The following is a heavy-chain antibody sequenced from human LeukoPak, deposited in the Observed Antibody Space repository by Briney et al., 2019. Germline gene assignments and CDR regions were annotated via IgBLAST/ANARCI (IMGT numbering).Heavy chain of an antibody. J-gene: IGHJ4*02. D-gene: IGHD6-13*01. Sequence: GGSLRLSCAASGFTFNNYNMNWVRQAPGKGLEWVSSMSGSSSYIYYADSVKGRFTISRDNAKNSLSLQMNSLRAEDTAVYYCARTPSSEQQLSFDNWGQGTLVTVSS. CDR1: GFTFNNYN. V-gene: IGHV3-21*01. CDR3: ARTPSSEQQLSFDN. CDR2: MSGSSSYI.